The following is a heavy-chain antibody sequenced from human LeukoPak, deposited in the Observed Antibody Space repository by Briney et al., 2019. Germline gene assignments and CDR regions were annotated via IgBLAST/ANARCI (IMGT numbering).Heavy chain of an antibody. CDR2: INPSGGST. V-gene: IGHV1-46*01. D-gene: IGHD1-20*01. J-gene: IGHJ4*02. CDR1: GYTFTSYY. Sequence: GASVNVSCKASGYTFTSYYMHWVRQAPGQGLEWMGIINPSGGSTSYAQKFQGRVTMTRDTSTSTVYMELSSLRSEDTAVYYCARDRITGTGDYWGQGTLVTVSS. CDR3: ARDRITGTGDY.